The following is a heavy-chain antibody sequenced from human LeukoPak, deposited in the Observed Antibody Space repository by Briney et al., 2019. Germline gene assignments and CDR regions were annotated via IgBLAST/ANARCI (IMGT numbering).Heavy chain of an antibody. CDR1: GFTLTNYA. Sequence: PGGSLRLSCAASGFTLTNYAMHWVRQAPGKGLEWVAVISYDGSNKYYADSVKGRFTISRDNSKNTLYLQMNSLRAEDTALYYCAKGYSKNDYWGQGTLVTVSS. J-gene: IGHJ4*02. CDR3: AKGYSKNDY. V-gene: IGHV3-30*18. D-gene: IGHD6-13*01. CDR2: ISYDGSNK.